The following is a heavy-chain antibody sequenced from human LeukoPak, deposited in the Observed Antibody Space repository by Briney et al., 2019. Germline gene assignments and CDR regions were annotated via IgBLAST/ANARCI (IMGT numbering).Heavy chain of an antibody. Sequence: GGSLRLSCAASGFAVSSNYMSWVRQTPGKGLEWVSVIYSGGSTYYADSVKGRFTISRDNSKNTLYLQMNSLRAEDTAVYYCARHGAIAVAPHFDQWGQGTLVTVSS. CDR3: ARHGAIAVAPHFDQ. J-gene: IGHJ4*02. D-gene: IGHD6-19*01. V-gene: IGHV3-53*01. CDR1: GFAVSSNY. CDR2: IYSGGST.